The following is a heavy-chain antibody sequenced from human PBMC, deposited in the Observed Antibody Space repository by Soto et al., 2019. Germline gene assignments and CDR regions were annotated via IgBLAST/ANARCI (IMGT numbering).Heavy chain of an antibody. D-gene: IGHD2-2*01. V-gene: IGHV1-18*01. CDR1: GYTLSKYG. CDR3: ARGGYCSSASCYQVYYYGMDV. Sequence: QDQLVQSGPEVKKPGASVKVSCKASGYTLSKYGISWVRQAPGQGLEWMGWISVNNRNTNYAQNLKGRVTMTPDTSTSTAYMELRSLRSDDTAVYYCARGGYCSSASCYQVYYYGMDVWGQGTTVTVSS. J-gene: IGHJ6*02. CDR2: ISVNNRNT.